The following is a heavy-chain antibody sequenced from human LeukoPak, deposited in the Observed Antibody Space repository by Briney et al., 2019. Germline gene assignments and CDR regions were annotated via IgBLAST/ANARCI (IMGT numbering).Heavy chain of an antibody. D-gene: IGHD5-24*01. CDR2: ISGRGSST. Sequence: GGSLRLSCAASGYTFSSYVMSWVRQAPGKGLEWVSGISGRGSSTYYADSVKGRFTISRDNSENTLYLQMNSLRADDTAEYYCARRTGYNYGPFDYWGQGTLVTVSS. CDR3: ARRTGYNYGPFDY. CDR1: GYTFSSYV. V-gene: IGHV3-23*01. J-gene: IGHJ4*02.